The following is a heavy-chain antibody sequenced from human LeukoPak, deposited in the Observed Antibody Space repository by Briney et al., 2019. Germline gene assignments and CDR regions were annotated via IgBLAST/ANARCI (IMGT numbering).Heavy chain of an antibody. V-gene: IGHV4-31*03. CDR2: IYYSGST. D-gene: IGHD3/OR15-3a*01. CDR3: ARVSGTRTQDFDY. J-gene: IGHJ4*02. Sequence: SETLSLTCTVSGGSISSGGYCWSWIRQHPGKGLEWIGYIYYSGSTYYNPSLKSRVTISVDTSKNQFSLKLSSVTAADTAVYYCARVSGTRTQDFDYWGQGTLVTVSS. CDR1: GGSISSGGYC.